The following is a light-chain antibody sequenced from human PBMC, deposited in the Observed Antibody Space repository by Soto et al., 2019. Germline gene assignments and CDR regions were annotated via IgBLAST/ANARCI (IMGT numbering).Light chain of an antibody. CDR2: DAS. CDR3: QQRSNLEIT. CDR1: QSVSSY. Sequence: EIVLTQSPATLSLSPGERATLSCRASQSVSSYLAWYQQKPGQAPRLLIYDASNRATGIPARFSGSGSGTDFTLTISSLEPEDFAVSYCQQRSNLEITFGQGTRLEIK. J-gene: IGKJ5*01. V-gene: IGKV3-11*01.